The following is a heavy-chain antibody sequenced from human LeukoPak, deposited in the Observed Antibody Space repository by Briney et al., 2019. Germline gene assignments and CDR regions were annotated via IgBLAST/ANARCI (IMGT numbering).Heavy chain of an antibody. Sequence: ASVKVSRKASGYTFTSYDINWVRQATGQGLEWMGWMNPNSGNTGYAQKFQGRVTITRNTSISTAYMELSSLRAEDTAVYYCAKHGYDSSGNSFPRRFEYWGQGALVTVSS. J-gene: IGHJ4*02. D-gene: IGHD3-22*01. V-gene: IGHV1-8*01. CDR3: AKHGYDSSGNSFPRRFEY. CDR2: MNPNSGNT. CDR1: GYTFTSYD.